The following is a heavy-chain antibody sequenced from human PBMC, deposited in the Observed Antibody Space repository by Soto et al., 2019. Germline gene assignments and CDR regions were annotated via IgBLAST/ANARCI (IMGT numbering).Heavy chain of an antibody. CDR2: MSYDGSDT. Sequence: QVQLVESGGGVVQPGRSLRLSCVVSGFILSNNGMHWVRQTPGKGLEWVAFMSYDGSDTFYADSVKGRFTISRENSKNTLFLHMSNLRAEDTAMYYCTIVRVADSALDHWGQGTLVTVSS. J-gene: IGHJ4*02. CDR1: GFILSNNG. CDR3: TIVRVADSALDH. V-gene: IGHV3-30*03. D-gene: IGHD3-10*02.